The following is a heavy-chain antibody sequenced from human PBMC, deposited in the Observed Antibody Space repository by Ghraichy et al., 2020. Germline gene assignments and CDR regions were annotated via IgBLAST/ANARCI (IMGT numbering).Heavy chain of an antibody. Sequence: GESLNISCKGSGYSFTSYWIGWVRQMPGKGLEWMGIIYPGDSDTRYSPSFQGQVTISADKSISTAYLQWSSLKASDTAMYYCARIEGTMIGFGPCDYWGQGTLVTVSS. CDR1: GYSFTSYW. J-gene: IGHJ4*02. D-gene: IGHD3-22*01. CDR3: ARIEGTMIGFGPCDY. CDR2: IYPGDSDT. V-gene: IGHV5-51*01.